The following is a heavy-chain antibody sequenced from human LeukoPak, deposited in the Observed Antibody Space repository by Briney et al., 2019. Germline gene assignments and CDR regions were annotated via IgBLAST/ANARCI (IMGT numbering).Heavy chain of an antibody. D-gene: IGHD3-22*01. Sequence: SETLSLTCTVSGGSISSSSYYWGWIRLPPGKGLEWIGSIYYSGSTYYNPSLKSRVTISVDTSKNQFSLKLSSVTAADTAVYYCARPLGSSGYPKDDAFDIWGQGTMVTVSS. CDR2: IYYSGST. J-gene: IGHJ3*02. V-gene: IGHV4-39*01. CDR3: ARPLGSSGYPKDDAFDI. CDR1: GGSISSSSYY.